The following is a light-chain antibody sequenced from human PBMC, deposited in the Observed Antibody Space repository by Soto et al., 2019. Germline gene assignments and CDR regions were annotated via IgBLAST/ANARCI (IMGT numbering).Light chain of an antibody. CDR1: ISDVGYYDY. J-gene: IGLJ1*01. V-gene: IGLV2-8*01. Sequence: QSALTEPPSASGFPGQSVTISCTGTISDVGYYDYVSWYQQHPGKAPKLVIYEVTKRPSGVPDRVSASKSGNTASLTVSGLRAEDEADYYCSSYAGSNNFVYGSGTKVNVL. CDR3: SSYAGSNNFV. CDR2: EVT.